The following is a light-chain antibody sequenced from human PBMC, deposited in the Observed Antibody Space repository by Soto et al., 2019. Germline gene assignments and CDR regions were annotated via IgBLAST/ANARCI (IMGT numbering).Light chain of an antibody. CDR2: EVT. J-gene: IGLJ1*01. V-gene: IGLV2-8*01. CDR1: SSDVGAYDF. CDR3: TSHAGNYNFPYV. Sequence: QSVLTQPPSASGPPGQSVTISCTGTSSDVGAYDFVSWYQHHPGKAPKLMIYEVTKRPSGVPDRFSGSKSGNTASLTVSGLQAEDEADYYCTSHAGNYNFPYVFGTGTKLTVL.